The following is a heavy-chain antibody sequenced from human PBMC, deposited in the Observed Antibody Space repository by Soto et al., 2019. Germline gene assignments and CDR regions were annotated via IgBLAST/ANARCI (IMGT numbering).Heavy chain of an antibody. Sequence: GESLKISCAASGFTFSSYAMSWVRQAPGKGLEWVSAISGSGGSTYYADSVKGRFTISRDNSKNTLYLQMNSLRAEDTAVYYCAKGMKWEPTPDDYWGQGTLVTVSS. CDR2: ISGSGGST. D-gene: IGHD1-26*01. V-gene: IGHV3-23*01. CDR3: AKGMKWEPTPDDY. J-gene: IGHJ4*02. CDR1: GFTFSSYA.